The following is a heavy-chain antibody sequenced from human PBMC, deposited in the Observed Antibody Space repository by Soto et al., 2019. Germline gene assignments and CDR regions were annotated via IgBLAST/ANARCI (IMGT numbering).Heavy chain of an antibody. CDR2: MNPNNGNA. CDR3: ARPPGYISDWHYFDL. D-gene: IGHD2-21*02. V-gene: IGHV1-8*01. Sequence: ASVKVSCKASGYTFITYDINWVRQAAGQGLEWMGWMNPNNGNAGYAQKFQGRVTMTRNTSISTAYMELSSLRFDDTAVYYCARPPGYISDWHYFDLWGQGTLVTVSS. CDR1: GYTFITYD. J-gene: IGHJ4*02.